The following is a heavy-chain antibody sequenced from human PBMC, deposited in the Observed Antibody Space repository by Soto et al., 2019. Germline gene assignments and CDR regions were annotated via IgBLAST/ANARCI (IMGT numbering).Heavy chain of an antibody. Sequence: QLQLQESGPGLVKPSGTLSLTCAVSGDSVISNWWWGWVRQSPGKGVEWIAYMLHSGNTNYSPSLESRVTLSVDKSKNQFSLKMNSMTAADTAVYFCVRSPGWYKIGSWGQGILVTVSS. CDR2: MLHSGNT. J-gene: IGHJ4*02. CDR1: GDSVISNWW. V-gene: IGHV4-4*02. CDR3: VRSPGWYKIGS. D-gene: IGHD6-19*01.